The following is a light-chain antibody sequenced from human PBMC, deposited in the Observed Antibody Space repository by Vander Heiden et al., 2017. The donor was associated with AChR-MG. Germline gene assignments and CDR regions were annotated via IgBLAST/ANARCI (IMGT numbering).Light chain of an antibody. CDR3: MQGTHWPFI. CDR2: FVS. Sequence: DLVLTQSPLSLAVTLGQPASISCRSSQTLLYFNGRTYLHWFHQRPGQAPRRLIYFVSNRDSGVPDRFSGSGSGTDFTLEISRVEAEDVGIFYCMQGTHWPFIFGPGTKVEIK. CDR1: QTLLYFNGRTY. V-gene: IGKV2-30*01. J-gene: IGKJ3*01.